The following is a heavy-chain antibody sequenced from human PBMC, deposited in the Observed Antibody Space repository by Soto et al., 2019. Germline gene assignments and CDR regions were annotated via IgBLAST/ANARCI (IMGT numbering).Heavy chain of an antibody. CDR1: GFTFSSYA. D-gene: IGHD2-8*01. Sequence: GGSLRLSCAASGFTFSSYAMSWVRQAPGKGLEWVSAISGSGGSTYYADSVKGRFTISRDNSKNTLYLQMNSLRAEDTAVYYCAKDEEDIVLTASPCFDYWGQGTLVTVSS. V-gene: IGHV3-23*01. CDR2: ISGSGGST. J-gene: IGHJ4*02. CDR3: AKDEEDIVLTASPCFDY.